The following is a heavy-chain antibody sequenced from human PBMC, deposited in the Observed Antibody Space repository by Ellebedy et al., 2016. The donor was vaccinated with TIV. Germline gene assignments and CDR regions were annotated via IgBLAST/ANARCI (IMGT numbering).Heavy chain of an antibody. V-gene: IGHV1-69*13. CDR3: ARGSSNWLPRD. CDR1: GGTFSSHA. Sequence: ASVKVSXKSSGGTFSSHAFTWVRLAPGQGLEWVGGIIPLYGAAHYAQNFNGRVTITADESTSTLYMELSSLTSDDTAVYYCARGSSNWLPRDWGQGTLATVSS. D-gene: IGHD2-2*01. J-gene: IGHJ4*02. CDR2: IIPLYGAA.